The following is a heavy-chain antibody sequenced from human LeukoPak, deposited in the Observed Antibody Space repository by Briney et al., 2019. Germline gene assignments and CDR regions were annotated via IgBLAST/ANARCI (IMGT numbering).Heavy chain of an antibody. CDR3: ARLTIEYSSSSGAFDI. Sequence: GGSLRLSCAASGFTFSSYSMNWVRQAPGKGLEWGSSISSSSSYIYYADSVKCRFTISRDNAKNSLYLQMNSLRAEDTAVYYCARLTIEYSSSSGAFDIWGQGTMVTVSS. V-gene: IGHV3-21*01. J-gene: IGHJ3*02. D-gene: IGHD6-6*01. CDR2: ISSSSSYI. CDR1: GFTFSSYS.